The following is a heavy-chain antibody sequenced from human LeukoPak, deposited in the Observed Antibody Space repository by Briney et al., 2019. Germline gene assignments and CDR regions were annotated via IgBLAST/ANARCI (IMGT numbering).Heavy chain of an antibody. J-gene: IGHJ6*03. CDR3: ARGYYMDV. V-gene: IGHV3-7*01. CDR1: GFFFSDYW. Sequence: GGSLRLSCAASGFFFSDYWMTWVRQTPGKGLEWVANINKDGSDKKYVDSVKGRFTISRDNAKNSLSLQMNSLRAEDTAVYYCARGYYMDVWGKGTTVTVSS. CDR2: INKDGSDK.